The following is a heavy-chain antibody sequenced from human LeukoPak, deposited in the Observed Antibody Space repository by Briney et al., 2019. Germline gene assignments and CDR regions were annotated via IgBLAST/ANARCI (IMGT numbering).Heavy chain of an antibody. CDR3: ARDLTSGGIIDWYTFDY. Sequence: GASVKVSCKVSGYTFTSYAISWVRQAPGQGLEWMGWISAYNGNTSYAQNLQGRVTMATDTSTSTAYMELRSLRSDDTAVYYCARDLTSGGIIDWYTFDYWGQGTLVTVSS. J-gene: IGHJ4*02. D-gene: IGHD3-9*01. V-gene: IGHV1-18*01. CDR1: GYTFTSYA. CDR2: ISAYNGNT.